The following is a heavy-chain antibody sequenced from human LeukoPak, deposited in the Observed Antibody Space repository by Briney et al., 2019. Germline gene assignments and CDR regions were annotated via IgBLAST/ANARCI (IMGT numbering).Heavy chain of an antibody. Sequence: GGSLRLSCAASGFPFSSYSMNWVRQAPGKGLEWVSYISNSASTIYYADSVTGRFTISRGNAKNSLYLQMNSLRDEDTAVYYCARDPVATSRFDYWGQGTLVTVSS. CDR3: ARDPVATSRFDY. V-gene: IGHV3-48*02. CDR1: GFPFSSYS. D-gene: IGHD5-12*01. J-gene: IGHJ4*02. CDR2: ISNSASTI.